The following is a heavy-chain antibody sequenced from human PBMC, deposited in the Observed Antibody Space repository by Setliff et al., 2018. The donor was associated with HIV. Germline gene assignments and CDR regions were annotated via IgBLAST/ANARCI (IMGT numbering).Heavy chain of an antibody. CDR3: ARDRPRRIVVATNLPNAFDV. V-gene: IGHV3-23*01. CDR2: ITDRGDKT. CDR1: GFTFSSYV. Sequence: PGGSLRLSCAASGFTFSSYVMNWVRQAPGKGLGWVSGITDRGDKTYYADSVKGRFTISRDNSNNTLYLQMHGLRADDTAVYYCARDRPRRIVVATNLPNAFDVWGHGTLVTVSS. J-gene: IGHJ3*01. D-gene: IGHD2-15*01.